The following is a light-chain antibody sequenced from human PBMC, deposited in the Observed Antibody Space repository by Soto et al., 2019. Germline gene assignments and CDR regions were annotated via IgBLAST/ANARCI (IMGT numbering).Light chain of an antibody. Sequence: DIQMTQSPSTLSASVGGRVTITCRASQSISSWLAWYQQKPGKAPKLLIYKASSLESGVPSTFSGSGSGAEFTLTISSLQPDDFATYYCQQYNSISLLTFGGGTKVDIK. CDR1: QSISSW. V-gene: IGKV1-5*03. CDR3: QQYNSISLLT. CDR2: KAS. J-gene: IGKJ4*01.